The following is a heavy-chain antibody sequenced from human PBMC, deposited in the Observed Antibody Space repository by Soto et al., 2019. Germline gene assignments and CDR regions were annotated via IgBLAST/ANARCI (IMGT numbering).Heavy chain of an antibody. Sequence: SETLSLTCTVSGGSISSYYWSWIRQPAGKGLEWIGRIYTSGSTNYNPSLKSRVTMSVDTSKNQFSLKLSSVTAADTAVYYCARWLGDWNYGWFDPWGQGTLVTAPQ. CDR1: GGSISSYY. CDR2: IYTSGST. J-gene: IGHJ5*02. D-gene: IGHD1-7*01. V-gene: IGHV4-4*07. CDR3: ARWLGDWNYGWFDP.